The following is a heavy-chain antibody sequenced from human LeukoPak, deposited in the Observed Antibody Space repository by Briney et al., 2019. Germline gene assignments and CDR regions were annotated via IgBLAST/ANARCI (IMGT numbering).Heavy chain of an antibody. CDR1: GFTFSSYS. CDR2: ISSSSSYI. V-gene: IGHV3-21*01. Sequence: GGSLRLSCAASGFTFSSYSMNWVRQAPGKGLEWVSSISSSSSYIYYADSVKGRFTISRDNAKNSLYLQMNSLRAEDTAVYYCARGPSGSYSNFGYWGQGTLVTVSS. CDR3: ARGPSGSYSNFGY. D-gene: IGHD1-26*01. J-gene: IGHJ4*02.